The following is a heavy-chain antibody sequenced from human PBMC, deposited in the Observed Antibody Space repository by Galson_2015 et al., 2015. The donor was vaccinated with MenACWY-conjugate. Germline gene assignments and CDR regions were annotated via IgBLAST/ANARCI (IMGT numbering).Heavy chain of an antibody. CDR1: GFTFSSYN. D-gene: IGHD1-26*01. Sequence: SLRLSCAASGFTFSSYNMNWVRQAPGKGLGWLSYISDSGHTIYYADSVKGRFAITRDNAKNSLYLQIDSLRTEDTAVYYCARDGGTYSSADYWGQETLISVSS. CDR2: ISDSGHTI. J-gene: IGHJ4*02. CDR3: ARDGGTYSSADY. V-gene: IGHV3-48*03.